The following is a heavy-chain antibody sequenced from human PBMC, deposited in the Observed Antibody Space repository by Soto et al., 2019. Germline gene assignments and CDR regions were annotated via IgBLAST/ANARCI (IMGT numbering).Heavy chain of an antibody. J-gene: IGHJ4*02. Sequence: PGGCMRLSCAASGFTFSSYAMSWVRQAPGKGLEWVSAISGSGGSTYYADSVKGRFTISRDNSKNTLYLQMNSLRAEDTAVYYCAKVGIPMVRGPSDYWGQGTLVTGSS. D-gene: IGHD3-10*01. CDR3: AKVGIPMVRGPSDY. CDR1: GFTFSSYA. CDR2: ISGSGGST. V-gene: IGHV3-23*01.